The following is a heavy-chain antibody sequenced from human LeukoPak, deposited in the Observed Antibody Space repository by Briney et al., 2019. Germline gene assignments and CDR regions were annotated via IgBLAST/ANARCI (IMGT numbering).Heavy chain of an antibody. J-gene: IGHJ5*02. V-gene: IGHV3-66*02. Sequence: GSLRLSCSAAGFTGSSNYMRWVRQAPGKVLEWGAVIYSGGNTYYADSVKGRFTISRDNSKNMLYLQMNSLRVEDTAVYYCARARYDTSGYGSWGRGSLVTVSS. CDR2: IYSGGNT. CDR3: ARARYDTSGYGS. CDR1: GFTGSSNY. D-gene: IGHD3-22*01.